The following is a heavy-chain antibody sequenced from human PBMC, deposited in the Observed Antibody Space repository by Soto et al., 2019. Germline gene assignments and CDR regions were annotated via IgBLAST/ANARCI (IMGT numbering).Heavy chain of an antibody. CDR1: GGSISSHP. CDR2: IYYSGRT. D-gene: IGHD3-22*01. CDR3: ARPTYYYDSSGPPAY. J-gene: IGHJ4*02. Sequence: SETLSLTCTVSGGSISSHPWSWIRQSPGKGLEWIGYIYYSGRTVFNPSLKSRVTMSLDTSKNQFSLRAEDTAVYYCARPTYYYDSSGPPAYGGQGTLVTSPQ. V-gene: IGHV4-59*11.